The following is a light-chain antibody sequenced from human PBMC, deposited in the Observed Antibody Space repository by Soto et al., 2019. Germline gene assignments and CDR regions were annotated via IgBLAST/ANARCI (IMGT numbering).Light chain of an antibody. Sequence: EIVLTQSPGTLSLSTGERATLSCRASQSVSSSYLAWYQQKPGQAPRLLIYGASSRATGIPDRFSGSGSGTDFTRTISRLEPEDFAVYYCQQYGRTFGQGTKVDIK. J-gene: IGKJ1*01. CDR3: QQYGRT. CDR2: GAS. CDR1: QSVSSSY. V-gene: IGKV3-20*01.